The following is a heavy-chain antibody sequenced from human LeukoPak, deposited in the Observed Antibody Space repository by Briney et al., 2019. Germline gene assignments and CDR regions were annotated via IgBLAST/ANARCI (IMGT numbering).Heavy chain of an antibody. CDR1: GFTFRSYA. D-gene: IGHD1-26*01. Sequence: PGGSLRLSCEASGFTFRSYAMNWVRQAPGKGLEWVSVISGSGDGTHYADSVKGRFTISRDNSKNTLYLQMNSLRVEGTAVYSCARFVVGAIDYWGQGTLVTVSS. J-gene: IGHJ4*02. CDR3: ARFVVGAIDY. V-gene: IGHV3-23*01. CDR2: ISGSGDGT.